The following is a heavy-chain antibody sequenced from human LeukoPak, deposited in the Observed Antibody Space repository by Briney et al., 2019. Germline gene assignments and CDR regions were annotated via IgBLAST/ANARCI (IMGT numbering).Heavy chain of an antibody. CDR2: IYYSGST. V-gene: IGHV4-31*03. D-gene: IGHD6-13*01. CDR3: ARYSSSWYLDAEYFQH. Sequence: PSETLSLTCTVSGGSISSGGYYWSWIRQHPGKGLEWIGYIYYSGSTYYNPSLKSRVTISVDTSKNQFSLKLSSVTAADTAVYYCARYSSSWYLDAEYFQHRGQGTLVTVSS. J-gene: IGHJ1*01. CDR1: GGSISSGGYY.